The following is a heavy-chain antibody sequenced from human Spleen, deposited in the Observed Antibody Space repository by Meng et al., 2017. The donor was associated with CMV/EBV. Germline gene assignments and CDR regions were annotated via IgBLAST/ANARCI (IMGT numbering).Heavy chain of an antibody. D-gene: IGHD3-10*01. CDR3: AKDRPGILGLDP. Sequence: GGSLRLSCAASGFTFSSFAMHWVRQAPGKGLEWVAYIGNDDGRTKYYPDSMRGRSTISRDNSKNTVYLQMNSLRTEDTAVYYCAKDRPGILGLDPWGQGTLVTVSS. CDR2: IGNDDGRTK. V-gene: IGHV3-30*02. J-gene: IGHJ5*02. CDR1: GFTFSSFA.